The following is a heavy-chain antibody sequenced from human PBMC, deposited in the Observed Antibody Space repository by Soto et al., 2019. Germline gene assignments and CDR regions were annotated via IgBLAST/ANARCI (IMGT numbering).Heavy chain of an antibody. Sequence: PSETLCLTCAVYGGSFSGYYWSWIRQPPGKGLEWIGEINHSGSTNYNPSLKSRVTISVDTSKNQFSLKLSSVTAADTAVYYCATRQGDYNAFDIWGQGTMVTVSS. V-gene: IGHV4-34*01. D-gene: IGHD3-16*01. CDR1: GGSFSGYY. CDR3: ATRQGDYNAFDI. J-gene: IGHJ3*02. CDR2: INHSGST.